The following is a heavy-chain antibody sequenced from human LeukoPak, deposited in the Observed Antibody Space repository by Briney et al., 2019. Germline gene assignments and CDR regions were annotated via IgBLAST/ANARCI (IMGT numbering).Heavy chain of an antibody. CDR2: ISSSGSTI. CDR3: ARDTQLEPSGWFGP. V-gene: IGHV3-11*04. Sequence: KTGGSLRLSCAASGFTFSDYYMSWIRQAPGKGLEWVSYISSSGSTIYYADSVKGRFTISRDNAKNSLYLQMNSLRAEDTAVYYCARDTQLEPSGWFGPWGQGTLVTVSS. J-gene: IGHJ5*02. CDR1: GFTFSDYY. D-gene: IGHD1-1*01.